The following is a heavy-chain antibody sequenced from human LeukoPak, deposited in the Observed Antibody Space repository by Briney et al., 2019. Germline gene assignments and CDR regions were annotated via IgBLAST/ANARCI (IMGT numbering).Heavy chain of an antibody. CDR2: IKQDGAEK. D-gene: IGHD1-26*01. CDR3: ARVGAWDLQRVFEY. V-gene: IGHV3-7*01. J-gene: IGHJ4*02. Sequence: GGSLRLSCAAPGFSFGDYWMTWARHVLGKGLEWVANIKQDGAEKHYAESVEGRFIISRDNAKNSLYLEMDSLKVEDTAVYYCARVGAWDLQRVFEYWGQGTLVTVSS. CDR1: GFSFGDYW.